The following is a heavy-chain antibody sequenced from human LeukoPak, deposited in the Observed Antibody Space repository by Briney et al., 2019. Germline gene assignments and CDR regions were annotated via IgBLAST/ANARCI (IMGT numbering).Heavy chain of an antibody. J-gene: IGHJ4*02. CDR2: ISSSGNDNYK. D-gene: IGHD6-19*01. CDR1: GFTFRSYS. Sequence: GGSLRLSCAASGFTFRSYSMNWVRQAPGKGLEWVSSISSSGNDNYKYYADSVKGRFTISRDNAKNSLYLQMNSLRAEDTAVYYCARVSSSGWWRTTFDYWGQGTLVTVSS. CDR3: ARVSSSGWWRTTFDY. V-gene: IGHV3-21*01.